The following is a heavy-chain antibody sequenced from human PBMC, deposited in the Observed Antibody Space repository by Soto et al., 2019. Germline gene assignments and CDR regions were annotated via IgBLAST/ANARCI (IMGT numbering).Heavy chain of an antibody. CDR3: ARHWDIVVVPAGNWFDP. V-gene: IGHV4-39*01. Sequence: LSLTCTVSGGSISSSSYYWGWIRQPPGKGPEWIGSIYYSGSTYYNPSLKSRVAISVDTSKNQFSLKLSSVTAADTAVYYCARHWDIVVVPAGNWFDPWGQGTLVTVSS. CDR2: IYYSGST. J-gene: IGHJ5*02. CDR1: GGSISSSSYY. D-gene: IGHD2-2*01.